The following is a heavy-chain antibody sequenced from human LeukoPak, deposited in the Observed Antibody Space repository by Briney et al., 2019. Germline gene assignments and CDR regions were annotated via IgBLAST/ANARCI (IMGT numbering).Heavy chain of an antibody. CDR3: ARGRVLFDY. CDR1: GGSISSHY. CDR2: IYYSEST. Sequence: SETLSLTCTVSGGSISSHYWTWIRQPPGKALEWIGYIYYSESTNYNPSLKSRVTISVDTSKNQFSLRMSSVTAADTAMYYCARGRVLFDYWGQGTLVTVSS. V-gene: IGHV4-59*11. J-gene: IGHJ4*02.